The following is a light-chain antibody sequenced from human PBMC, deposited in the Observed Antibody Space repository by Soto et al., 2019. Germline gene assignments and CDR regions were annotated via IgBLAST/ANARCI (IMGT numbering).Light chain of an antibody. CDR2: KAS. Sequence: DIQMTQSPSTLSASVGDRVTITCRASQSISNWLAWYQQKPGKAPKLLIYKASSLESGVPSRFSGSGSGTEFTRTISSLQPDDFATYYCQHYNSYSITFGQGTRLESK. J-gene: IGKJ5*01. CDR1: QSISNW. V-gene: IGKV1-5*03. CDR3: QHYNSYSIT.